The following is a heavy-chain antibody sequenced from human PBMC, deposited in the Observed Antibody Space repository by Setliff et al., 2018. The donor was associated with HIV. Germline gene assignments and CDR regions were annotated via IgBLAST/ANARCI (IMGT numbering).Heavy chain of an antibody. V-gene: IGHV4-39*01. Sequence: PSETLSLTCTVSGGSISSTTYWWGWIRQPPGKGLEWIGTIYYNGNTFYDPSLKSRVTISIDMSKNQFSLKLTSVAAADTAVYYCAKRPGYGYPFHIWGRGQWSPS. CDR2: IYYNGNT. CDR1: GGSISSTTYW. J-gene: IGHJ3*02. CDR3: AKRPGYGYPFHI. D-gene: IGHD5-18*01.